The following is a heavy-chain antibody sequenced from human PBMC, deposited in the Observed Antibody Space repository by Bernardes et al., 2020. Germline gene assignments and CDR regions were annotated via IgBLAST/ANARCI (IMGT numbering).Heavy chain of an antibody. J-gene: IGHJ3*02. V-gene: IGHV3-48*01. CDR3: ARDGATDAFDI. CDR2: INSISTTM. Sequence: GGSLRLSCAASGFTFSPYSMNWVRQAPGKGLEWVSYINSISTTMYYADSVKGRFTISRDNAKNSLYLQMNSLRVEDTAVYYCARDGATDAFDIWGQGTMVTVSS. D-gene: IGHD3-16*01. CDR1: GFTFSPYS.